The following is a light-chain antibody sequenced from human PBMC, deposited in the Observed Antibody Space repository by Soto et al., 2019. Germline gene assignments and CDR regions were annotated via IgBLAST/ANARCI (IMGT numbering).Light chain of an antibody. J-gene: IGKJ1*01. CDR3: QQCATSPLT. Sequence: EIGLTQSPGILSLSPGERATLSCRASQTVVNNYLAWYQQKPGQAPRLLVDDASRRAAGIPDRFSGSGSGTDFTLTINRLEPEDFAVYYCQQCATSPLTFGQGTKVEIK. V-gene: IGKV3-20*01. CDR1: QTVVNNY. CDR2: DAS.